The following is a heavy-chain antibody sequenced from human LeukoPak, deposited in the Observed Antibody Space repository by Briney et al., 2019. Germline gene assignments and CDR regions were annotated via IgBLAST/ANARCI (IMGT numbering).Heavy chain of an antibody. V-gene: IGHV1-46*01. CDR2: INPSGGSA. D-gene: IGHD2-21*01. CDR3: ARECGGDCYSDFDY. J-gene: IGHJ4*02. Sequence: GASVKVSCKASGDTFTNSYIHWVRQAPGQGLEWMGIINPSGGSATYAQKFQGRVTMTRDTSTSTVYMEVSSLRSDDTAVYYCARECGGDCYSDFDYWGQGTLVTVSS. CDR1: GDTFTNSY.